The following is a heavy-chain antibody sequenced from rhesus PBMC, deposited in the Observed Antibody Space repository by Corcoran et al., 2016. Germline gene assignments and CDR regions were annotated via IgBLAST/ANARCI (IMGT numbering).Heavy chain of an antibody. Sequence: QVQLQESGPGLVKPSETLSLTCAVSGGSFRSYWWSWIRQPPGKGLEWIGYIYGNSASTNYNPSLKNRVTISKDTSKNQFSLKLSSVTAADTAVYYCARSAAAGTGRYYYGLDSWGQGVVVTVSS. D-gene: IGHD6-25*01. CDR2: IYGNSAST. V-gene: IGHV4S18*01. J-gene: IGHJ6*01. CDR1: GGSFRSYW. CDR3: ARSAAAGTGRYYYGLDS.